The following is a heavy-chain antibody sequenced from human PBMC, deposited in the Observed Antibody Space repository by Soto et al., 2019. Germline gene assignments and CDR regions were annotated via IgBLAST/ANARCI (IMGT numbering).Heavy chain of an antibody. CDR3: ARVAAAALDY. V-gene: IGHV3-21*01. J-gene: IGHJ4*02. D-gene: IGHD6-13*01. CDR1: GFTFSSYS. CDR2: IRSSSSYK. Sequence: GGSLRLSCAASGFTFSSYSMNWVRQAPGKGLEWVSSIRSSSSYKYYADSVNGRFTISRDNAKNSLYLQMNSLRAEDTAVYYCARVAAAALDYWGQGTLVTVSS.